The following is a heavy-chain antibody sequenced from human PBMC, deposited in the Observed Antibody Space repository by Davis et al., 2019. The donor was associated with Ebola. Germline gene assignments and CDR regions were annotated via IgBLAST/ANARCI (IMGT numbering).Heavy chain of an antibody. J-gene: IGHJ4*02. Sequence: GGSLRLSCAGSGFTFRSFAMSWVRQVPGKGLEWVSHISDDSSSTYYADSVKGRFTISRDNAKNSLYLQLNTLRDEDTAVYFCVSAGWDHWGQGTLVTVSS. CDR2: ISDDSSST. V-gene: IGHV3-48*02. CDR1: GFTFRSFA. CDR3: VSAGWDH. D-gene: IGHD2-15*01.